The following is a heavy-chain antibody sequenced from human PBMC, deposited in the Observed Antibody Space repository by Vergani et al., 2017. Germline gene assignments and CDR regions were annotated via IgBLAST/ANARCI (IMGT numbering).Heavy chain of an antibody. Sequence: QVQLQESGPGLVKPSQTLSLTCIVSGGSINNGSYYWNWIRQPAGKRLEWIGRIYSSGSTNYNPSLKSRLTISIDTSKNQLSLRMTSVTAADTAVYYCARDSWTSELRGVYWFDTWGQGTLVSVSS. CDR1: GGSINNGSYY. J-gene: IGHJ5*02. CDR3: ARDSWTSELRGVYWFDT. D-gene: IGHD3-10*01. V-gene: IGHV4-61*02. CDR2: IYSSGST.